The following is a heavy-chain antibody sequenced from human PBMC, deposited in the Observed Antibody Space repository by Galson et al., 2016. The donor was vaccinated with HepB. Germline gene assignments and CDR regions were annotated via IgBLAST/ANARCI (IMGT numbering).Heavy chain of an antibody. CDR2: ISDNTAGT. V-gene: IGHV3-23*01. J-gene: IGHJ6*02. D-gene: IGHD2-15*01. Sequence: SLRLSRAASGFTFSNYAMSWVRQAPGKGLEWVSDISDNTAGTKYADSVKGRFTISRDNSKNTVYLQMNSLRGEDTALYYCAKRMSYSYYYAMDIWGQGTTVTVSS. CDR3: AKRMSYSYYYAMDI. CDR1: GFTFSNYA.